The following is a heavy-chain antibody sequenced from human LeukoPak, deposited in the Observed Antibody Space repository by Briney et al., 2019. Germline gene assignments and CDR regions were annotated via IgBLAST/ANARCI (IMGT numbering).Heavy chain of an antibody. J-gene: IGHJ4*02. CDR2: ISYDGSNK. CDR3: ARASDYGGLDY. Sequence: DPGGSLRLSCAAHGFTFSSYAMPWVRQAPGKGLEWVAVISYDGSNKYYADSVKGRFTISRDNSKNTLYLQMNSLRAEDTAVYYCARASDYGGLDYWGQGTLVTVSS. CDR1: GFTFSSYA. D-gene: IGHD4-23*01. V-gene: IGHV3-30*04.